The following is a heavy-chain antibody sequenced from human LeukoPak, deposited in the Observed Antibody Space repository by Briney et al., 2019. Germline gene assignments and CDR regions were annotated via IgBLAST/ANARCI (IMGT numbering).Heavy chain of an antibody. J-gene: IGHJ3*02. D-gene: IGHD6-13*01. V-gene: IGHV1-69*13. CDR1: GGTFSSYA. CDR2: IIPIFGTA. Sequence: ASVKVSCKASGGTFSSYAISWVRQAPGQGLEWMGGIIPIFGTANYAQKFQGRVTITADESTSTAYMELSSLRSEDTAVYYCARARSSREVGAFDIWGQGTMVTVSS. CDR3: ARARSSREVGAFDI.